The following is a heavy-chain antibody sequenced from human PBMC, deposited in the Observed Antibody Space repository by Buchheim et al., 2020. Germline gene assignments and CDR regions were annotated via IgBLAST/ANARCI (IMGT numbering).Heavy chain of an antibody. CDR2: IFSSGHT. Sequence: QVQLQESGPGLVKPSGTLSLTCTVSGDSISTNKWWSWVRQPPGKGLEWIGVIFSSGHTNFNPSLKSRVTMSLDKSKNQFSLKLSSVTAGDTAVYHCIHSGHYSLIAWGQGTL. J-gene: IGHJ5*02. CDR1: GDSISTNKW. CDR3: IHSGHYSLIA. V-gene: IGHV4-4*02. D-gene: IGHD3-22*01.